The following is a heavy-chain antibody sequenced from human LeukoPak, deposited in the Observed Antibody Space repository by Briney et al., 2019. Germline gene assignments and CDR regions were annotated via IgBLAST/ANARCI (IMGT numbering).Heavy chain of an antibody. CDR3: ARDTIEGPPQLDY. CDR1: GFTFSSYW. Sequence: GGSLRLSCAASGFTFSSYWMSWVRQAPGKGLEWVANIKRDESEKYYVDSLKGRFTISRDNAKNSLYLQMNSLSAEETAVYYCARDTIEGPPQLDYWGQGILVTVSS. J-gene: IGHJ4*02. CDR2: IKRDESEK. V-gene: IGHV3-7*01. D-gene: IGHD5-24*01.